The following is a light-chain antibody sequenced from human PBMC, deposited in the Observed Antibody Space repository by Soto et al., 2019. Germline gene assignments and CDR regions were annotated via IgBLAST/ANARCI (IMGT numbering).Light chain of an antibody. CDR1: SSNIGNNY. V-gene: IGLV1-51*01. Sequence: QSVLTQPPSVSAAPGQKVTISCSGSSSNIGNNYVSWYQQLPGTAPKLLIYDNNKRPSGIPDRFSGAKSGTSASLGITGLQTGDEADYYCGPWDSSLRAGLFGGGTKLTVL. CDR3: GPWDSSLRAGL. J-gene: IGLJ2*01. CDR2: DNN.